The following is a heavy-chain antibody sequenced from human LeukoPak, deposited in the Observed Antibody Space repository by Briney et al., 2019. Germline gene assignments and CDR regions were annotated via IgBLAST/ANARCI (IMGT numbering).Heavy chain of an antibody. Sequence: GGSLRLSCAASGFTVSSNYMSWVRQAPGKGLEWVSVIYSGGSTYYADSVKGRFTFSRDNSKNTLYLQMNSLRAEDTALYYCAKDGKRIAMIGVVRRGHYLDYWGQGTLVTVSS. CDR2: IYSGGST. D-gene: IGHD3-22*01. V-gene: IGHV3-66*01. CDR3: AKDGKRIAMIGVVRRGHYLDY. J-gene: IGHJ4*02. CDR1: GFTVSSNY.